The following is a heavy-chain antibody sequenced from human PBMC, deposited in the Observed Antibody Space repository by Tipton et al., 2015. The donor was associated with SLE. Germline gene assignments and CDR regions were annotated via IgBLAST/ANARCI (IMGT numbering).Heavy chain of an antibody. CDR1: GFTVSDNH. Sequence: QLVQSGGGLVQPGGSLRLSCAASGFTVSDNHMAWVRQAPGKGLECVSRIYGGGITYYADSVKGRFIISRRNSLNTLFLQMNTLRPEDTAVYYCAKTVFYYATRELFFDYWGQGALVSVSS. CDR3: AKTVFYYATRELFFDY. CDR2: IYGGGIT. D-gene: IGHD2-15*01. V-gene: IGHV3-53*04. J-gene: IGHJ4*02.